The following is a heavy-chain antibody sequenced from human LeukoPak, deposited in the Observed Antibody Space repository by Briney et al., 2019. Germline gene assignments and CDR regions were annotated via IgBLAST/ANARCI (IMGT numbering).Heavy chain of an antibody. J-gene: IGHJ4*02. CDR1: GFTFSNSA. CDR2: ISGSGDP. V-gene: IGHV3-23*01. Sequence: PGGSLRLSCASSGFTFSNSAMTWVRQASGKGQEWVSAISGSGDPYYADSVKGRFTISRDNSKNTLYLQMNSLRAEDTAVYYCANTLRARDDYWGQGTLVTVSS. CDR3: ANTLRARDDY.